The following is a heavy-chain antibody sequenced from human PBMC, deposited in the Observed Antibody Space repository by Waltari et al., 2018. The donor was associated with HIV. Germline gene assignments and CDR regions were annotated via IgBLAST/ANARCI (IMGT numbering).Heavy chain of an antibody. CDR3: TTDYWVVTAY. V-gene: IGHV3-15*01. Sequence: EVQLVESGGGLVKPGGSLRLSCADSGLTFSDAWMNWVRQAPGKGLEWVGRIKSSTDGGTIDYAAPVKGRFTISRDDSKNTLYLQMNSLKTEDTAVYFCTTDYWVVTAYWGQGTLVTVSS. CDR2: IKSSTDGGTI. CDR1: GLTFSDAW. J-gene: IGHJ4*02. D-gene: IGHD2-21*02.